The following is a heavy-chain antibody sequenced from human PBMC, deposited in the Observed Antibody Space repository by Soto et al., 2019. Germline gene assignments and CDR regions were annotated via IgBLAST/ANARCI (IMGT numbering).Heavy chain of an antibody. CDR2: INHSGST. CDR3: ARGGVGYTFDY. CDR1: GGSFSGYY. V-gene: IGHV4-34*01. Sequence: QVQLQQWGAGLLKPSETLSLTCAVYGGSFSGYYWSWIRQPPGKGLEWIGEINHSGSTNYNPPVKSRVTISVDTSKNQFSLKLSSVTAADTAVYYCARGGVGYTFDYWGQGTQVTVSS. J-gene: IGHJ4*02. D-gene: IGHD5-18*01.